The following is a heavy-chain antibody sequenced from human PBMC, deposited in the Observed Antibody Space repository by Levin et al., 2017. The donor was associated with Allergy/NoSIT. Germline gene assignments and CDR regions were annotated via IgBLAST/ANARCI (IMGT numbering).Heavy chain of an antibody. CDR1: GGTFSSYA. D-gene: IGHD4-11*01. V-gene: IGHV1-69*13. CDR3: ARDRNRVPVYYGMDV. J-gene: IGHJ6*02. Sequence: SVKVSCKASGGTFSSYAISWVRQAPGQGLEWMGGIIPIFGTANYAQKFQGRVTITADESTSTAYMELSSLRSEDTAVYYCARDRNRVPVYYGMDVWGQGTTVTVSS. CDR2: IIPIFGTA.